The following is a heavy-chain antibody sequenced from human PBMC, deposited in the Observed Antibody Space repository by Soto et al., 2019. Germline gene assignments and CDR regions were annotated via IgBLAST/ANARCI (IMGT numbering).Heavy chain of an antibody. J-gene: IGHJ5*02. D-gene: IGHD6-13*01. CDR1: GGSISSYY. V-gene: IGHV4-4*07. CDR3: ARTIAAAVHREWFDP. CDR2: IYTSGST. Sequence: SETLSLTCTVSGGSISSYYWSWIRQPAGKGLEWIGRIYTSGSTNYNPSLKSRVTMSVDTSKNQFSLKLSSVTAADTAVYYCARTIAAAVHREWFDPWGQGTLVTVSS.